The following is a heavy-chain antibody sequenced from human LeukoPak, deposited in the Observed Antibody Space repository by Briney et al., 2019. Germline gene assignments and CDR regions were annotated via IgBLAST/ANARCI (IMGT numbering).Heavy chain of an antibody. V-gene: IGHV1-18*01. J-gene: IGHJ4*02. CDR3: ARDWGSIKVIADY. CDR2: ISSNSDTT. D-gene: IGHD7-27*01. Sequence: SVTVSCKASAVTFSSYAISWVRQAPGQGLEWMGWISSNSDTTNYAQKLQGRVTMTTDTSTSTAHMELRSLRSDDTALYFCARDWGSIKVIADYWGQGTLVT. CDR1: AVTFSSYA.